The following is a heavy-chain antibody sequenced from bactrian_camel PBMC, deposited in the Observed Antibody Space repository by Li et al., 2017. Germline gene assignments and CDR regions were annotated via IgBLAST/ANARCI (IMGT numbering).Heavy chain of an antibody. D-gene: IGHD1*01. Sequence: HVQLVESGGGSVPVGGSLRLSCAASGFTFSSFSMTWFRHVPGKGLEWVTSVYSRGSLKYYADSVKGRFTISRDNATNTVYLQMNSLKPEDTAVYYCAAGPSAVIGDWAEYNYWARGPRSPSP. CDR3: AAGPSAVIGDWAEYNY. CDR1: GFTFSSFS. V-gene: IGHV3-2*01. J-gene: IGHJ4*01. CDR2: VYSRGSLK.